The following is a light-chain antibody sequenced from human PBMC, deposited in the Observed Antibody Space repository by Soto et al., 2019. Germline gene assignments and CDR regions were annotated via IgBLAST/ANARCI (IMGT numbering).Light chain of an antibody. Sequence: EIVLTQSPATLSLSPGERATLSCRASQSVSSYLAWYQQKPGQAPRLLIYDASNRATGIPARFSGSGSGTDFTLTIISLQPEDFAVDYCQQRSNWPPSITFGQGTRLEIK. CDR2: DAS. J-gene: IGKJ5*01. CDR3: QQRSNWPPSIT. CDR1: QSVSSY. V-gene: IGKV3-11*01.